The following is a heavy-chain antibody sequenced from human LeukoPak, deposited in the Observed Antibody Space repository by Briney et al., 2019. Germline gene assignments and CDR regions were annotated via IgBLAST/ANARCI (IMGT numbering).Heavy chain of an antibody. CDR2: IYTSGST. Sequence: SETLSLTCTVSGGSISSYYWSWIRQPAGKGLEWIGRIYTSGSTNYNPSLKSRVTMSVDTSKNQFSLKLSSVTAADTAVYYCARDHYYDSSGYSRHDAFDIWGQGTMVTVSS. CDR1: GGSISSYY. V-gene: IGHV4-4*07. D-gene: IGHD3-22*01. J-gene: IGHJ3*02. CDR3: ARDHYYDSSGYSRHDAFDI.